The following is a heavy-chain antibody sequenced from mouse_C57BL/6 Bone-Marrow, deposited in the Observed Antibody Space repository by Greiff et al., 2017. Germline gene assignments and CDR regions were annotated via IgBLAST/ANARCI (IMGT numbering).Heavy chain of an antibody. CDR2: ISNGGGST. V-gene: IGHV5-12*01. Sequence: EVNVVESGGGLVQPGGSLKLSCAASGFTFSDYYMYWVRQTPEQRLEWVAYISNGGGSTYYPDTVKGRFTISRDNAKNTLYLQMSRLKSEDTAMYYCARHDYVGAMDYGGQGTSVTVSS. D-gene: IGHD2-4*01. CDR3: ARHDYVGAMDY. CDR1: GFTFSDYY. J-gene: IGHJ4*01.